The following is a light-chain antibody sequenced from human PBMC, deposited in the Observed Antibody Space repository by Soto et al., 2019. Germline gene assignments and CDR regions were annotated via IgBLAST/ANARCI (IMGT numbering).Light chain of an antibody. CDR3: QQSYDTPFT. Sequence: DIQMTQSPSTLSASVGDRVTITCRASQNIERWLAWYQQKPGKAPKLLLYDVSSLESGVPSRFSGSGSGTDFTLTISSLQPEDFATYFCQQSYDTPFTFGPGTKVDIK. CDR2: DVS. CDR1: QNIERW. V-gene: IGKV1-5*01. J-gene: IGKJ3*01.